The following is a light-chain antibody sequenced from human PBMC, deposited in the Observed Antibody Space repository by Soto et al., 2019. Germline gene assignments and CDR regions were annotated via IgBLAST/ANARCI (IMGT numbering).Light chain of an antibody. V-gene: IGKV1-39*01. CDR3: QQSYSIPFT. J-gene: IGKJ3*01. CDR1: QSISSY. Sequence: DLQMTQSPSSLSASVGDRVTITCRASQSISSYLNWYQQKPEKAPKLLIYAASSLQSGVPSRFSGSGSGTDFTLTISSLQPEDFASYYCQQSYSIPFTFGPGTKVDIK. CDR2: AAS.